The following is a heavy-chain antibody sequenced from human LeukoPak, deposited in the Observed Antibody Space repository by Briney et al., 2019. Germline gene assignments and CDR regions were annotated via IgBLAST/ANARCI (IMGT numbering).Heavy chain of an antibody. CDR1: GGSFSGYY. D-gene: IGHD3-22*01. CDR2: INHSGRT. Sequence: SDTLTLTCALYGGSFSGYYWIWIRQSPGEGLEGIEEINHSGRTNYNPSLKSRLTLSVATSPTQYTLKLSSVTAADTAVYYCAPPGWSYYDSSGYYAFDIWGQGTMVTVSS. J-gene: IGHJ3*02. V-gene: IGHV4-34*01. CDR3: APPGWSYYDSSGYYAFDI.